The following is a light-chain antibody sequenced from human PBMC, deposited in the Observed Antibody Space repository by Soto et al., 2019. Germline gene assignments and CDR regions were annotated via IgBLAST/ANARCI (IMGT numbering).Light chain of an antibody. CDR3: QQYNSYSPDA. CDR1: QTISSW. CDR2: KAS. Sequence: DIQMTQAPSTLSGSVGDRVTITCRASQTISSWLAWYQQKPGKAPKLLIYKASTLKSGVPSRFSGSGSGTEFTLTISSLQPDDFATYYCQQYNSYSPDAFGGGTKVDIK. V-gene: IGKV1-5*03. J-gene: IGKJ4*01.